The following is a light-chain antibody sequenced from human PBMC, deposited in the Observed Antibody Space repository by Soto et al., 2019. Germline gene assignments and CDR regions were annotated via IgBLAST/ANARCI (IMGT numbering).Light chain of an antibody. CDR2: GAS. Sequence: EIVLTQSPGTLSLSPGERATLSCRASQSVSSSSLAWYQRKPGQAPRLLISGASSRATGFPDRFSGSGSGTDFTLTISRLEPEDFAVYYCQQYDSSAPITFGQGTRLEIK. V-gene: IGKV3-20*01. CDR3: QQYDSSAPIT. CDR1: QSVSSSS. J-gene: IGKJ5*01.